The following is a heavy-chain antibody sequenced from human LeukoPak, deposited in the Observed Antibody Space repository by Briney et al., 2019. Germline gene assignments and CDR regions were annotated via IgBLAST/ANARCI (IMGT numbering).Heavy chain of an antibody. CDR3: ARHFTYYYDSSGYPRDAFDI. D-gene: IGHD3-22*01. J-gene: IGHJ3*02. CDR2: IYYNGNT. CDR1: GGSISGYY. Sequence: SETLSLTCTVSGGSISGYYWSWIRQSPGKGLVWIGYIYYNGNTNYNPSLKSRVTISVDMSKNQFSLKLGSVTAADTALYYCARHFTYYYDSSGYPRDAFDIWGHGTMVTVSS. V-gene: IGHV4-59*08.